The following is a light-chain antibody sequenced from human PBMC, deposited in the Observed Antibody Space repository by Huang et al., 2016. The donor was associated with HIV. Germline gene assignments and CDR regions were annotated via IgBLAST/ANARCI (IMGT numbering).Light chain of an antibody. CDR3: QQYGNSPT. J-gene: IGKJ4*01. V-gene: IGKV3-20*01. CDR1: QSVSSSY. Sequence: EIVLTQSPGTLSLSPGERATLSCRASQSVSSSYLAWYQQKPGHAPRLLIYGAASRATGIPDRFSGSGSGTDFTRTISRLEPEDFAVYYCQQYGNSPTFGGGTKVEIK. CDR2: GAA.